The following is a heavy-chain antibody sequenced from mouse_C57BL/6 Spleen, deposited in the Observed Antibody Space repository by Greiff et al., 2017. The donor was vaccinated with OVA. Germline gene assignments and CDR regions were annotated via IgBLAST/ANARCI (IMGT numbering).Heavy chain of an antibody. V-gene: IGHV1-20*01. D-gene: IGHD1-1*01. CDR1: GYSFTGYF. CDR2: INPYNGDT. CDR3: ARELGIYYYGSSYLAY. Sequence: EVKLLASGPELVKPGDSVKISCKASGYSFTGYFMNWVMQSHGKSLEWIGRINPYNGDTFYNQKFKGKATLTVDKSSSTAHMELRSLTSEDSAVYYCARELGIYYYGSSYLAYWGQGTLVTVSA. J-gene: IGHJ3*01.